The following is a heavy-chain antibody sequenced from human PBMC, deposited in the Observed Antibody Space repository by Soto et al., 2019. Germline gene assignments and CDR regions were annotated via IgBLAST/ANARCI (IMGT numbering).Heavy chain of an antibody. D-gene: IGHD3-10*02. Sequence: SETLSVTCAVSGGSISSSNWWSWVRQPPGKGLEWIGEIYHSGSTNYNPSLKSRVTISVDKSKNQFSLKLSSVTAADTAVYYCASVRGGYYYHMDVWGQGTTVT. CDR2: IYHSGST. CDR3: ASVRGGYYYHMDV. CDR1: GGSISSSNW. J-gene: IGHJ6*01. V-gene: IGHV4-4*02.